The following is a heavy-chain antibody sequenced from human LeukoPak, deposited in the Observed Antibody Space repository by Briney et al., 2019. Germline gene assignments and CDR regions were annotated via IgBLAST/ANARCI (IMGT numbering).Heavy chain of an antibody. Sequence: GGSLRLSCAASGFTFSSYVMSWVRQAPGKGLEWVSAISGSGGSTYYADSVKGRFTISRDNSKNTLYLHMNSLRDEDTAVYFSAKDGSYFDFDYWGQGTLVTVSS. CDR1: GFTFSSYV. CDR2: ISGSGGST. V-gene: IGHV3-23*01. CDR3: AKDGSYFDFDY. D-gene: IGHD1-26*01. J-gene: IGHJ4*02.